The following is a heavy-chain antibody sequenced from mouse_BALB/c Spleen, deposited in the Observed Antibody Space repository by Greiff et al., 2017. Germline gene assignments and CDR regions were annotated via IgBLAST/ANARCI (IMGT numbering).Heavy chain of an antibody. V-gene: IGHV3-8*02. D-gene: IGHD2-1*01. Sequence: EVQLVESGPSLVKPSQTLSLTCSVTGDSITSGYWNWIRKFPGNKLEYMGYISYSGSTYYNPSLKSRISITRDTSKNQYYLQLNSVTTEDTATYYCARYEYGNDYFDYWGQGTTLTVSS. J-gene: IGHJ2*01. CDR2: ISYSGST. CDR1: GDSITSGY. CDR3: ARYEYGNDYFDY.